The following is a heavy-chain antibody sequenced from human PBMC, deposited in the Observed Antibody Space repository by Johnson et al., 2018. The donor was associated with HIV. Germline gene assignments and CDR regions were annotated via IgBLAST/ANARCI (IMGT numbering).Heavy chain of an antibody. V-gene: IGHV3-7*01. J-gene: IGHJ3*01. CDR3: ARDGPWLQSQRDAFDV. D-gene: IGHD5-24*01. Sequence: VQLVESGGGLVQPGGSLRLSCAASGFTFSSYWMSWVRQAPGKGLEWVANIKQDGTEKYYVGSVKGRFTISRDNAKNSLYLQMNSLRAEDTAVYYCARDGPWLQSQRDAFDVWGRGTMVTVSS. CDR1: GFTFSSYW. CDR2: IKQDGTEK.